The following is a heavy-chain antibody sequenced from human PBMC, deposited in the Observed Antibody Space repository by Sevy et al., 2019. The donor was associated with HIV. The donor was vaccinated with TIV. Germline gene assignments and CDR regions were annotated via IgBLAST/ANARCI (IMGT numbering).Heavy chain of an antibody. CDR1: GFTFSSYS. CDR3: ALERLSSDVAEYFQN. D-gene: IGHD1-1*01. CDR2: ISYDGINK. V-gene: IGHV3-30-3*01. J-gene: IGHJ1*01. Sequence: GGSLRLSCATSGFTFSSYSMHWVRQAPGKGLEWVATISYDGINKHYADSVKGRFTISRDNFKNSLSLQMNSLRAEDTAVYFCALERLSSDVAEYFQNWARAPWSPSPQ.